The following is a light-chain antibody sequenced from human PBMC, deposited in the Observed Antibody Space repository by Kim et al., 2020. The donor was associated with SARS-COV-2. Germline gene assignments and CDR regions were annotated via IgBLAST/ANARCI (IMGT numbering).Light chain of an antibody. CDR1: QSVSTY. J-gene: IGKJ4*01. CDR2: DAS. Sequence: CLSPGESATLSCRASQSVSTYLAWYQHKPGQAPSLLIHDASNRATGIPPRFSGSGSGTDFTLTISSLEPEDFAIYYGQQRSNWPPTFGGGTKLEI. V-gene: IGKV3-11*01. CDR3: QQRSNWPPT.